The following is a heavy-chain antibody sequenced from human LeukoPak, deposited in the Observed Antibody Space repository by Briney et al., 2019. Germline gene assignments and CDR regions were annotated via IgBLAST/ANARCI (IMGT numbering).Heavy chain of an antibody. D-gene: IGHD3-10*01. V-gene: IGHV1-2*02. CDR1: AYTFTGYY. CDR2: INPNSGDT. CDR3: ARAYGSGSYSDQYYFDS. J-gene: IGHJ4*02. Sequence: ASVKVCCKASAYTFTGYYMHWVRQAPGQGLEWRGWINPNSGDTHYAEKFQGRVTMTRDTSISTAYMELSRLRSDDTAVYYCARAYGSGSYSDQYYFDSWGQGTLVTVSS.